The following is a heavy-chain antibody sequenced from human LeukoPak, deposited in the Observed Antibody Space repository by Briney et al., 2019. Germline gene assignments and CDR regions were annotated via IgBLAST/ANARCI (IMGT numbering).Heavy chain of an antibody. D-gene: IGHD6-6*01. CDR2: ISGYNDNT. Sequence: GASVKVSCKASGYTFSIYGIIWVRQAPGQGLEWMGWISGYNDNTKYAQKFQGRVTMTRDTSISTAYMELSRLRSDDTAVYYCARQEQLGHFDYWGQGTLVTVSS. J-gene: IGHJ4*02. CDR3: ARQEQLGHFDY. V-gene: IGHV1-18*01. CDR1: GYTFSIYG.